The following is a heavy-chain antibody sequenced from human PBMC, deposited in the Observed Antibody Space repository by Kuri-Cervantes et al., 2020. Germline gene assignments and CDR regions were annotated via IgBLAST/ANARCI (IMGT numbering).Heavy chain of an antibody. Sequence: GGSLRLSCAASGFTFSSYGMHWVRQAPGKGLEWVSGISWNSGSIGYADSVKGRFTISRDNAKNSLYLQMNSLRAGERGGGGCARGSYGSGSPKVVYYYYYGMDVWGQGTTVTVSS. CDR1: GFTFSSYG. CDR2: ISWNSGSI. V-gene: IGHV3-9*01. D-gene: IGHD3-10*01. J-gene: IGHJ6*02. CDR3: ARGSYGSGSPKVVYYYYYGMDV.